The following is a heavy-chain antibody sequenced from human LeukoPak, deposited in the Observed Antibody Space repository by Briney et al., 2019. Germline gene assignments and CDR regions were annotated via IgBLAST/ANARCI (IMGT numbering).Heavy chain of an antibody. CDR3: ARSNNWYVYYFDH. V-gene: IGHV4-39*01. J-gene: IGHJ4*02. D-gene: IGHD1-1*01. CDR2: IYYSGST. CDR1: GGSISSSSYY. Sequence: SETLSLTCTVSGGSISSSSYYWGWIRQPPGKGLEWIGSIYYSGSTYYNPSLKGRVTISVDTSKNQFSLKLSSVTAADTAVYYCARSNNWYVYYFDHWGLGTLVTVSS.